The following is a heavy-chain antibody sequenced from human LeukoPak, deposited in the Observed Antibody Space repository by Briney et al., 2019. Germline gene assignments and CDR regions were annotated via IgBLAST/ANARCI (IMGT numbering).Heavy chain of an antibody. Sequence: ASVKVSCKASGGTFSSYAISWVRQAPGQGLEWMGGIIPILGTANYAQKFQGRVTITADESTSTAYMELSSLRSEDTAVYYCARALSGSYYDYYYMDVWGKGTTVTVSS. V-gene: IGHV1-69*13. CDR1: GGTFSSYA. CDR2: IIPILGTA. CDR3: ARALSGSYYDYYYMDV. J-gene: IGHJ6*03. D-gene: IGHD3-10*01.